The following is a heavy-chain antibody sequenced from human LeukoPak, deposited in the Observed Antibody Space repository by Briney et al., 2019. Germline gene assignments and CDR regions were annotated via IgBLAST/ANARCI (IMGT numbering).Heavy chain of an antibody. V-gene: IGHV6-1*01. CDR2: TYYRSKWLN. CDR1: GDSVSHNFAA. Sequence: SQTLSLTCAISGDSVSHNFAAWNWIRQSPSGGLEWLGRTYYRSKWLNYYAVSVRVRITITPDTSKNQFSLHLNSVTPEDTAVYYCGRGVAADYYDNHGSSGGIDYWGQGTLVTVSS. D-gene: IGHD3-22*01. CDR3: GRGVAADYYDNHGSSGGIDY. J-gene: IGHJ4*02.